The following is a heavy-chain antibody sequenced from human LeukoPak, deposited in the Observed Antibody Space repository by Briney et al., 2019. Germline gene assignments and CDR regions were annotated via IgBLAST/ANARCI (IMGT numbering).Heavy chain of an antibody. D-gene: IGHD3-9*01. V-gene: IGHV3-64*02. J-gene: IGHJ4*02. CDR1: GFTFSTYA. CDR2: ISANGGVS. Sequence: GGSLRLSCTASGFTFSTYAMHWVRQAPGKGLEYVSSISANGGVSFNADSVKGRFTISRDNSKGTLFLQMGSLRAEDMAVYYCARGGLNYDILTALDSWGQGTPVTVSS. CDR3: ARGGLNYDILTALDS.